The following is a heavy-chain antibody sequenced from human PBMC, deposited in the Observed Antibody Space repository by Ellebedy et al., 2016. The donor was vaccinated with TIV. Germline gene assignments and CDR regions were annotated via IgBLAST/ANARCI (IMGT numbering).Heavy chain of an antibody. CDR1: GFTFSSYE. D-gene: IGHD4-17*01. J-gene: IGHJ4*02. Sequence: PGGSLRLSCAASGFTFSSYEMNWVRQAPGKGLEWVSYISSSGSTIYYADSVKGRFTISRDNAKNSLYLQMNSLRAEDTAVYYCARDLESTVTDLGYWGQGTLVTVSS. CDR3: ARDLESTVTDLGY. V-gene: IGHV3-48*03. CDR2: ISSSGSTI.